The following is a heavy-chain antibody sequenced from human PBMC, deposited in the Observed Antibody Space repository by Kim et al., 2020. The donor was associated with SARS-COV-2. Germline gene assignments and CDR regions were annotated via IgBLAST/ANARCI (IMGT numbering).Heavy chain of an antibody. J-gene: IGHJ4*02. CDR1: GFTFSSYG. Sequence: GGSLRLSCAASGFTFSSYGMHWVRQAPGKGLEWVAVISYDGSNKYYADSVKGRFTISRDNSKNTLYLQMNSLRAEDTAVYYCAKGGWGFSSSWSRGAPLDYWGQGTLVTVSS. V-gene: IGHV3-30*18. D-gene: IGHD6-13*01. CDR3: AKGGWGFSSSWSRGAPLDY. CDR2: ISYDGSNK.